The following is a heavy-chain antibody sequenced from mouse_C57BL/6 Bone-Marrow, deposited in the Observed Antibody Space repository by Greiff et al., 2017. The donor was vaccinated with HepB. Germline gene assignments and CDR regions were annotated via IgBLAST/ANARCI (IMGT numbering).Heavy chain of an antibody. J-gene: IGHJ3*01. CDR3: ARQFFAY. Sequence: VMESGGDLVKPGGSLKLSCAASGFTFSSYGMSWVRQTPDKRLEWVATISSGGSYTYYPDSVKGRFTISRDNAKNTLYLQMSSLKSEDTAMYYCARQFFAYWGQGTLVTVSA. CDR2: ISSGGSYT. V-gene: IGHV5-6*01. CDR1: GFTFSSYG.